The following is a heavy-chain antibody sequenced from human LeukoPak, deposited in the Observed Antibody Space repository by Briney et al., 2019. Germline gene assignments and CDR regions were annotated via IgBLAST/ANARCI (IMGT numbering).Heavy chain of an antibody. D-gene: IGHD6-19*01. J-gene: IGHJ3*02. V-gene: IGHV3-74*01. CDR2: INSDGSST. CDR3: ARGRIAVAGRAFDI. Sequence: GGSLRLSCAASGFTFSSYWMHWVRQAPGKGLVWVSRINSDGSSTSYADSVKGRFTISRDNAKNTLYLQMNSLRAEDMAVYYCARGRIAVAGRAFDIWGQGTMVTVSS. CDR1: GFTFSSYW.